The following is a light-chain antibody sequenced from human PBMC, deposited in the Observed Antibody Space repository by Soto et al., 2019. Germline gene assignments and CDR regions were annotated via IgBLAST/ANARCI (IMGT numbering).Light chain of an antibody. CDR2: DAS. CDR3: QQRSTWPWT. CDR1: QSVSSY. V-gene: IGKV3-11*01. Sequence: EIVLTQSPATLSLSPGERATLSCRASQSVSSYLAWYQQKPGQAPRLLIYDASNRATGIPARFSGSGSGTDFTLTISSLEPEDFEVYYCQQRSTWPWTFGQGTKVDIX. J-gene: IGKJ1*01.